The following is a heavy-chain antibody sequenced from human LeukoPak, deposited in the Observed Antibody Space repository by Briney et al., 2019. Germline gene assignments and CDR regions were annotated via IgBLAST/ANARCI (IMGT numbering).Heavy chain of an antibody. J-gene: IGHJ6*02. CDR2: IYTSGST. CDR3: ARGPDIVVVPAATYYYYGMDV. D-gene: IGHD2-2*01. V-gene: IGHV4-4*07. CDR1: GGSISSYY. Sequence: SETLSPTCTVSGGSISSYYWSWIRQPAGKGLEWIGRIYTSGSTNYNPSLKSRVTMSVDTSKNQFSLKLSSVTAADTAVYYCARGPDIVVVPAATYYYYGMDVWGQGTTVTVSS.